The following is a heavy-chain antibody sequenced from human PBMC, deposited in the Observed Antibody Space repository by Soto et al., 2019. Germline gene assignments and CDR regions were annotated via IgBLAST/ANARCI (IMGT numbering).Heavy chain of an antibody. CDR3: AKDYSLAQNSHYDY. D-gene: IGHD4-4*01. Sequence: EVQLVESGGGLVQPGRSLRLSCAASGFTFDDYAMHWVRQAPGKGLEWVSGISWNSGSIGYADSVKGRFTISRDNVKNCLYLQMNSLRAEDTALYYCAKDYSLAQNSHYDYWGEGTLVTVSS. CDR2: ISWNSGSI. J-gene: IGHJ4*02. CDR1: GFTFDDYA. V-gene: IGHV3-9*01.